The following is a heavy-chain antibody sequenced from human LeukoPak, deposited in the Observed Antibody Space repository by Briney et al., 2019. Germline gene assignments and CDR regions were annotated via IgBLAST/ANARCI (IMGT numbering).Heavy chain of an antibody. CDR3: TTSSEQWLGRGAFDI. J-gene: IGHJ3*02. D-gene: IGHD6-19*01. V-gene: IGHV3-30*03. CDR2: ISYDGSNK. CDR1: GFTFSSYG. Sequence: GGSLRLSCAASGFTFSSYGMHWVRQAPGKGLEWVAVISYDGSNKYYADSVKGRFTISRDNSKNTLYLQMNSLRAEDTAVYYCTTSSEQWLGRGAFDIWGQGTMVTVSS.